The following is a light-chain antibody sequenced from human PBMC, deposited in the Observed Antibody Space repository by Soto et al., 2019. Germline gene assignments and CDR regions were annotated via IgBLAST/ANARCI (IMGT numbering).Light chain of an antibody. CDR2: DAS. CDR3: QQRSNWPTT. Sequence: EVVLTQSPATLSLSPGERATLFCRASQSISTYLAWYQQKSGQAPRLLIYDASNRATGIPARFSGGGSGTAFTLTVSSLEPEDFAVYYCQQRSNWPTTFGQGTKLEI. CDR1: QSISTY. J-gene: IGKJ2*01. V-gene: IGKV3-11*01.